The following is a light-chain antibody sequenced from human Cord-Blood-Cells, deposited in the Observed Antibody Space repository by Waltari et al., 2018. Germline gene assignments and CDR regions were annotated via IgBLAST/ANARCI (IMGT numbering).Light chain of an antibody. CDR2: GNS. CDR1: SSNIGAGYA. V-gene: IGLV1-40*01. CDR3: QCYDSSLSGWV. Sequence: QSVLTQPPSVSGAPGQRVTISCTGSSSNIGAGYAVHWYQQLPGTAPKLLIYGNSDRPSGVPERFSGSKSGTSASLAITGLQAEDEADYYCQCYDSSLSGWVFGGGTKLTVL. J-gene: IGLJ2*01.